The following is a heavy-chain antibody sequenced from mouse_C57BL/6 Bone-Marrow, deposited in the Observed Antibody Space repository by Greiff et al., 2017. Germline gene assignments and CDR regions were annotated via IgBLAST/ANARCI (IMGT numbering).Heavy chain of an antibody. Sequence: QVQLQQPGAELVKPGASVKLSCKASGYTFTSYWMHWVKQRPGRGLEWIGRIDPNSGGTKYNEKFKGKATFTADTSSNTAYMQLSSLTTEDSAIYYCAMTSHYGYHWYFDVWGTGTTVTVSS. V-gene: IGHV1-62-3*01. CDR2: IDPNSGGT. D-gene: IGHD2-2*01. CDR3: AMTSHYGYHWYFDV. CDR1: GYTFTSYW. J-gene: IGHJ1*03.